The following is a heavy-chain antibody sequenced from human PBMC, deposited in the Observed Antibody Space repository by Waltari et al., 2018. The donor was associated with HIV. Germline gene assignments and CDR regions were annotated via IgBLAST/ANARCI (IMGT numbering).Heavy chain of an antibody. Sequence: PAGKGLEWIGRIYTSGSTNYNPSLKSRVTMSVDTSKNQFSLKLSSVTAADTAVYYCARDVLLWFGELLAPFDYWGQGTLVTVSS. CDR3: ARDVLLWFGELLAPFDY. D-gene: IGHD3-10*01. J-gene: IGHJ4*02. CDR2: IYTSGST. V-gene: IGHV4-4*07.